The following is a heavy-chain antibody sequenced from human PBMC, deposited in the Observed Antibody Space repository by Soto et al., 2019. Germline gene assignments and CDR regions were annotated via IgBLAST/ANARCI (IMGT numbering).Heavy chain of an antibody. D-gene: IGHD2-2*01. J-gene: IGHJ2*01. CDR3: AIKVLGPTSRPDWWYFDL. CDR2: ISGGGDRT. CDR1: GFTFINYA. Sequence: EVQLLESGGGLVQPGGSLRLSCVGSGFTFINYAMNWVRQTPGKGLEWVSTISGGGDRTFDADTVKGRFTISRDNSKNKVNLQMNRPRADDTAGYFCAIKVLGPTSRPDWWYFDLWGRGTLVTVSS. V-gene: IGHV3-23*01.